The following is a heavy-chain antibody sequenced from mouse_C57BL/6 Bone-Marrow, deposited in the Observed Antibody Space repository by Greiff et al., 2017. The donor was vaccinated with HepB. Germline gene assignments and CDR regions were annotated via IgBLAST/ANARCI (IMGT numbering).Heavy chain of an antibody. Sequence: VQLQQSVAELVRPGASVKLSCTASGFNIKNTYMHWVKQSPEQGLEWIGRIDPANDNTKYAPKFQSKATITADTSSNTAYLQLSSLTSEDTAVYYCALDYYGSSPWFAYGGQGTLVTVSA. CDR1: GFNIKNTY. V-gene: IGHV14-3*01. J-gene: IGHJ3*01. CDR2: IDPANDNT. CDR3: ALDYYGSSPWFAY. D-gene: IGHD1-1*01.